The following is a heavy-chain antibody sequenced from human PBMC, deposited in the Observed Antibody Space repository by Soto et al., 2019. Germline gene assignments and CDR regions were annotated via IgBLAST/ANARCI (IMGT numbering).Heavy chain of an antibody. J-gene: IGHJ6*02. CDR2: INAGNGNT. CDR3: AKTTAEDCRSTSSYRANYYYGVDR. V-gene: IGHV1-3*01. D-gene: IGHD2-2*01. CDR1: VYTLNSYA. Sequence: ASFTVSCKACVYTLNSYAIHCVRQAPGQRLERMGWINAGNGNTKYSQKFQGRVTITRDTSASTAYMALSSLRAEDTAVYYCAKTTAEDCRSTSSYRANYYYGVDRWGQGTRVTSS.